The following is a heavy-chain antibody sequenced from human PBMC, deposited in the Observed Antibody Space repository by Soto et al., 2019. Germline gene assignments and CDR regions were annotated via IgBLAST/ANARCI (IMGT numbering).Heavy chain of an antibody. D-gene: IGHD2-15*01. CDR1: GGSISTSNW. CDR2: IYHTGAT. J-gene: IGHJ5*01. CDR3: AKDVPHPRDIELVPEAQNWFDP. V-gene: IGHV4-4*02. Sequence: QVHLQESGPGLVKPSGTLSLPCNVSGGSISTSNWWSWVRQPPGKGLEWLGEIYHTGATSYNPSLKSRITLSADTSKNQFSLTLTSVTAPDTAVSFCAKDVPHPRDIELVPEAQNWFDPWGQGIKVTVSS.